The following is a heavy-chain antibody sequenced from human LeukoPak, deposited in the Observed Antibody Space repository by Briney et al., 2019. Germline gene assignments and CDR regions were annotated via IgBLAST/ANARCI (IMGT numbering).Heavy chain of an antibody. CDR1: GYIFTSYW. CDR3: ARRSYGGKDFDY. CDR2: IYPGDSDT. J-gene: IGHJ4*02. V-gene: IGHV5-51*01. Sequence: GESLKISCKGSGYIFTSYWITWVRQMPGRGLEWMGIIYPGDSDTRYSPSFQGQVTISADKSINTAYLRWSSLKASDTAMYYCARRSYGGKDFDYWGQGTLVTVSS. D-gene: IGHD4-23*01.